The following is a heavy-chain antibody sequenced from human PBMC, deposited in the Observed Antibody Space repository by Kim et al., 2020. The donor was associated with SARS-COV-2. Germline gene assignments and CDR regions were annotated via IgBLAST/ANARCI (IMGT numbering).Heavy chain of an antibody. CDR1: GFTFSDYY. CDR3: ARDGTGGNGWFDP. V-gene: IGHV3-11*06. J-gene: IGHJ5*02. D-gene: IGHD1-1*01. Sequence: GGSLRLSCAASGFTFSDYYMSWIRQAPGKGLEWVSYISSSSSYTNYADSVKGRFTISRDNAKNSLYLQMNSLRAEDTAVYYCARDGTGGNGWFDPWGQGTLVTVSS. CDR2: ISSSSSYT.